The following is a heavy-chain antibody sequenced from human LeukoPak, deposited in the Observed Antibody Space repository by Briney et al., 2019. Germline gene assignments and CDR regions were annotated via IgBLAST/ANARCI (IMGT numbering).Heavy chain of an antibody. CDR1: GDSVSSNSAG. Sequence: SQTLSLTCAISGDSVSSNSAGWSWIRQSPSRGLEWLGRTYYRSKWYNDYAISVKSRITISPDTSKNQFSLQLNSVTPEDTAVYYCARGGGAIATWGQGTLVTVSS. J-gene: IGHJ5*02. CDR2: TYYRSKWYN. V-gene: IGHV6-1*01. D-gene: IGHD3-16*01. CDR3: ARGGGAIAT.